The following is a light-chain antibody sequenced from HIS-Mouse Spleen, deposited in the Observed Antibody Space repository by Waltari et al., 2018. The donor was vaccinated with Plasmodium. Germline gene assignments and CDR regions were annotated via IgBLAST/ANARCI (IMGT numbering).Light chain of an antibody. V-gene: IGLV5-37*01. CDR3: MIWPSNASGV. CDR1: SDITVGSSN. CDR2: YYSDSYK. Sequence: QPVLTQPPSSSASPGESARLTCTLPSDITVGSSNIYCYQQKPGSPPRYLLYYYSDSYKGQGSGVPSRFSGSKDASANTGILLISGLQSEDEADYYCMIWPSNASGVFGGGTKLTVL. J-gene: IGLJ3*02.